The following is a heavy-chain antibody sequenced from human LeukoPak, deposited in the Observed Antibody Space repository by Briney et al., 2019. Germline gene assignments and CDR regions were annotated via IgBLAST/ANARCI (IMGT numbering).Heavy chain of an antibody. D-gene: IGHD1-7*01. V-gene: IGHV3-23*01. CDR1: GFTFSSYA. CDR3: AKDRGNYEYSFDY. CDR2: ISGSGGST. J-gene: IGHJ4*02. Sequence: GGSLRLSCAASGFTFSSYAMSWVRQAPGKGLEWVSVISGSGGSTYYADSVKGRFTISRDNFKNTLYLQMNSLRAEDTAVYYCAKDRGNYEYSFDYWGQGTLVTVSS.